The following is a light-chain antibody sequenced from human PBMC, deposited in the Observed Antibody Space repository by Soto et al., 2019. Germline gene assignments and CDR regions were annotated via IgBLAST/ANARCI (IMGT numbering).Light chain of an antibody. Sequence: IVMTQSTATLSVSPGERATLSCMASQSVSSNLAWYQQKPGQAPRLLIYGASTRATGIPARFSGSGSGTEFTLTISSLQSEDFAVYYCQQYNTWPPITFGQGTRLEIK. CDR2: GAS. CDR1: QSVSSN. CDR3: QQYNTWPPIT. J-gene: IGKJ5*01. V-gene: IGKV3-15*01.